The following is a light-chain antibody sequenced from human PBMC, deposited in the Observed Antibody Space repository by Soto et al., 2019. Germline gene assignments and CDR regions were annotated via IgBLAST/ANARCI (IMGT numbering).Light chain of an antibody. CDR3: QQYNNWPFLT. J-gene: IGKJ4*01. V-gene: IGKV3-15*01. CDR1: QSVSSN. Sequence: EIVMTQSPATLSVSPGERATLSCRASQSVSSNLALYQQKPGQAPRLLIYRASTRATGIPARFSGSGSGTECTLTITSLQDEDFAVYYCQQYNNWPFLTFGGGNTGAIK. CDR2: RAS.